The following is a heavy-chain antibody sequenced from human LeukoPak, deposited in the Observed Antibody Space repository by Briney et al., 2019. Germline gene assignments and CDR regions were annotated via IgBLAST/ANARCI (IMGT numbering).Heavy chain of an antibody. CDR1: GGSISSYY. V-gene: IGHV4-59*01. D-gene: IGHD6-13*01. J-gene: IGHJ4*02. CDR2: IYDSGST. Sequence: SETLSLTCTVSGGSISSYYWSWVRQPPGKGLEWIGYIYDSGSTNHNPSLKSRVTISVDTSKNQFSLRLSSVTAADTAVYYCARGYGSSWYYFDYWGQGTLVTVSS. CDR3: ARGYGSSWYYFDY.